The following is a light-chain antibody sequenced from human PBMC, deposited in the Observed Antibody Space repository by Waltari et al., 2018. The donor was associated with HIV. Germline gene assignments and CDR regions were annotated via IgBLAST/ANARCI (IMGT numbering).Light chain of an antibody. J-gene: IGKJ4*01. Sequence: DTQMTQSPSSLSASVGDRVNITRQARQDSSNYLNWYQQRPGKAPKLLIYDASSLETGVPSRFSGSGSGTDFTFTISSLQPEDIATYYCQQYDNLLLAFGGGTKVEIK. CDR1: QDSSNY. CDR3: QQYDNLLLA. V-gene: IGKV1-33*01. CDR2: DAS.